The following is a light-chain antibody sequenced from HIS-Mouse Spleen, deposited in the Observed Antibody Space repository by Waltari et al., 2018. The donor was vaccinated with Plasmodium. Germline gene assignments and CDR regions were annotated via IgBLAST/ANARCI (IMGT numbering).Light chain of an antibody. CDR2: DAS. Sequence: EIVLTQSPATLSLSPGERATLSCRAIPIVSSNLAWYQQKPGQAPRLLIYDASNRATGIPAMFSGIGSGTDVTLTISSLEPEDFAVYYCQQRSNWITFGQGTRLEIK. V-gene: IGKV3-11*01. CDR1: PIVSSN. CDR3: QQRSNWIT. J-gene: IGKJ5*01.